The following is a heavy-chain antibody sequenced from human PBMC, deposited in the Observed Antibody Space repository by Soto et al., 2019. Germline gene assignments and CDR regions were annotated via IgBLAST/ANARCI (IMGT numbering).Heavy chain of an antibody. CDR3: ARGHYGMDV. CDR2: IKEDGSEK. CDR1: VFTFSNHW. Sequence: PGGSLRLSGVASVFTFSNHWMSWVRQAPGKGLEWVANIKEDGSEKYYMDSVKGRFTISRDNAENSVYLQMNSLRAEDTAVYYCARGHYGMDVWGQGSTVTVSS. J-gene: IGHJ6*02. V-gene: IGHV3-7*03.